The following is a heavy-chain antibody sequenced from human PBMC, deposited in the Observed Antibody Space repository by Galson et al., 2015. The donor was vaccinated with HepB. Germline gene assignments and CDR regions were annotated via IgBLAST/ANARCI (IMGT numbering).Heavy chain of an antibody. Sequence: SETLSLTCTVSGGSISSSSYYWGWIRQPPGKGLEWIGSIYYSGSTYYNPSLKSRVTISVDTSKNQFSLKLSSVTAADTAVYYCAYTVAARRAFDIWGQGTMVTVSS. CDR3: AYTVAARRAFDI. V-gene: IGHV4-39*01. J-gene: IGHJ3*02. D-gene: IGHD6-6*01. CDR2: IYYSGST. CDR1: GGSISSSSYY.